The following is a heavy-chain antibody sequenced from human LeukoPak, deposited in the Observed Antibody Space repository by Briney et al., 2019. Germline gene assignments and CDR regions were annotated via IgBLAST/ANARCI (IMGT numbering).Heavy chain of an antibody. CDR3: ARTSPLTTVTY. V-gene: IGHV3-53*01. J-gene: IGHJ4*02. D-gene: IGHD4-11*01. CDR1: GFIFDDYA. Sequence: PGRSLRLSCAASGFIFDDYAMYWVRQVPGKGLEWVSVIYSGGSTYYADSVKGRFTISRDNSKNTLYLQMNSLRAEDTAVYYCARTSPLTTVTYWGQGTLVTVSS. CDR2: IYSGGST.